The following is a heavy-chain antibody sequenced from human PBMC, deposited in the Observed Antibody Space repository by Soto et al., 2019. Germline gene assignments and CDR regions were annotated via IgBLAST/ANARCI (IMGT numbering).Heavy chain of an antibody. CDR2: ISSNGGST. Sequence: EVQLVESGGGLVQPGGSLRLSCAASGFTFGSYAMYWVRQAPGKGLEYVSAISSNGGSTYYANSVKGRFTISRDNSKNTLYLQMGSLRAEDTAVYYCARGTFTAYSSSLYYYGLDVWGQGTTVTVSS. CDR3: ARGTFTAYSSSLYYYGLDV. CDR1: GFTFGSYA. D-gene: IGHD6-13*01. V-gene: IGHV3-64*01. J-gene: IGHJ6*02.